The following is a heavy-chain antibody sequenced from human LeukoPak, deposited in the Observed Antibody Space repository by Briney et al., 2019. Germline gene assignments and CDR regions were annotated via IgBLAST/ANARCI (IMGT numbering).Heavy chain of an antibody. V-gene: IGHV4-59*08. Sequence: SETLSLTCTISGDSISTYYWSWSRQPPGKGLEWIGYIYYTGSTYYNPSLKSRVTFSVDTSKNHFSLNLISVTAADTAVYYCARREDFWYFDLWGRGTLVTVSS. CDR2: IYYTGST. CDR1: GDSISTYY. CDR3: ARREDFWYFDL. J-gene: IGHJ2*01.